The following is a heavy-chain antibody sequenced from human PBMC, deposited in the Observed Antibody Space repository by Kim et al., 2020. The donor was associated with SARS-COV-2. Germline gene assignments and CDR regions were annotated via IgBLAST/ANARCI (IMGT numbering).Heavy chain of an antibody. J-gene: IGHJ4*02. V-gene: IGHV3-23*01. D-gene: IGHD6-13*01. CDR3: AKRADRTAGGTAYFDF. Sequence: VKGRLTISRDNSQNTLFLQMNSLRAEDTAVYYCAKRADRTAGGTAYFDFWGQGTLVTVSS.